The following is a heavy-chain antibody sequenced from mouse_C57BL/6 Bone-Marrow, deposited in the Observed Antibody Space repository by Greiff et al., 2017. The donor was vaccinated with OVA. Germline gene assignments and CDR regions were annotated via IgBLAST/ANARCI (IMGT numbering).Heavy chain of an antibody. Sequence: QVQLQQPGAELVMPGASVKLSCKASGCTFTSYWMHWVKQRPGQGLEWIGEIDPSDSYTNYNQKFKGKSTLTVDKSSSTAYMQLSSLTSEDSAVYYCARALRGYPDYWGQGTTLTVSS. CDR2: IDPSDSYT. J-gene: IGHJ2*01. CDR1: GCTFTSYW. CDR3: ARALRGYPDY. D-gene: IGHD2-14*01. V-gene: IGHV1-69*01.